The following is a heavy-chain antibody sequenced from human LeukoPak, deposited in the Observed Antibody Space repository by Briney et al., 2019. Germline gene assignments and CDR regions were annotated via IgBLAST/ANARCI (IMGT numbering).Heavy chain of an antibody. V-gene: IGHV3-7*01. J-gene: IGHJ4*02. D-gene: IGHD5-12*01. Sequence: ALRLSCAASGFTFSHYWMTWVGQAPGKGLEGVAQINQDGSEEYYMDSVKARFTISRDNAKNSVFLQMNSLRAEDTAVYYCVRDGGVSGYDLLDYWGQGTLATVSS. CDR3: VRDGGVSGYDLLDY. CDR2: INQDGSEE. CDR1: GFTFSHYW.